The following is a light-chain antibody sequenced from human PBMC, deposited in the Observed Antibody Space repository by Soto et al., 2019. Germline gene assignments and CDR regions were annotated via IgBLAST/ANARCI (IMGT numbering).Light chain of an antibody. V-gene: IGKV3-20*01. J-gene: IGKJ1*01. CDR3: QQYDNSVWT. Sequence: IGLKKSPGTLSLSQGERATLSCRASQSITSSYLAWYQQKPGQAPRLLIYGASRRATGIPDRFSGSGSGTDFTLTISRLEPEDLAVYYCQQYDNSVWTFGQGTKVDIK. CDR1: QSITSSY. CDR2: GAS.